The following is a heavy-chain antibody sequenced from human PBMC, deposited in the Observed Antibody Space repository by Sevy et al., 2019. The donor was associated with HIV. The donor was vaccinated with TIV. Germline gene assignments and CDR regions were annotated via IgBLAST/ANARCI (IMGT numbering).Heavy chain of an antibody. CDR3: AKVATYSSSSGERRPNDY. D-gene: IGHD6-6*01. CDR1: GFTFSSYA. V-gene: IGHV3-23*01. Sequence: GSLRLSCAASGFTFSSYAMSWVRQAPGKGLEGGSAISGRGGSTYYADSGKGRFTISRDNSKNTLYLQMNSLRAEDTAVYYCAKVATYSSSSGERRPNDYWGQGTLVTVSS. CDR2: ISGRGGST. J-gene: IGHJ4*02.